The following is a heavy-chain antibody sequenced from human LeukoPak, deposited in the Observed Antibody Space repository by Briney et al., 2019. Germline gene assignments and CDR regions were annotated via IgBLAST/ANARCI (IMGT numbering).Heavy chain of an antibody. J-gene: IGHJ4*02. CDR1: GYTFASYG. CDR2: ISGFNGNT. D-gene: IGHD4-11*01. V-gene: IGHV1-18*01. Sequence: EASVKVSCKASGYTFASYGVNWVRQAPGQGLEWMGWISGFNGNTNYAQKLQGRVTMTTDTSTSTAYMELRSLRYDDTAVYYCARSSFVYSNPRIFDYWGRGTLVTVSS. CDR3: ARSSFVYSNPRIFDY.